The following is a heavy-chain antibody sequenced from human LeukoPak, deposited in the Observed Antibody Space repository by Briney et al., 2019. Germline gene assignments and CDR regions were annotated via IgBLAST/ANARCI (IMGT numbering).Heavy chain of an antibody. CDR2: ISYDGSNK. CDR1: GFTFSSYG. V-gene: IGHV3-30*03. J-gene: IGHJ4*02. D-gene: IGHD2-2*01. CDR3: AREGYCSSTSRYLAHYFDY. Sequence: PGGSLRLSCAASGFTFSSYGMHWVRQAPGKGLEWVAVISYDGSNKYYADSVKGRFTISRDNSKNTLYLQMNSLRAEDTAVYYCAREGYCSSTSRYLAHYFDYWGQGTLVTVSS.